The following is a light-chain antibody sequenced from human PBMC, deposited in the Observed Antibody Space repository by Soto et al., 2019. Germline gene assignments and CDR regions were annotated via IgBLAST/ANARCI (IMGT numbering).Light chain of an antibody. CDR3: SSYTSSSTLV. Sequence: QSALTQPASVSGSPGQSITISFTGTSSDVGAYNYVSWYQHHPGKAPKLIIYEVSHRPSGISNRFSGSKSGSTASLTISGLQADDEVDYYCSSYTSSSTLVFGTGTKVTVL. J-gene: IGLJ1*01. CDR2: EVS. V-gene: IGLV2-14*01. CDR1: SSDVGAYNY.